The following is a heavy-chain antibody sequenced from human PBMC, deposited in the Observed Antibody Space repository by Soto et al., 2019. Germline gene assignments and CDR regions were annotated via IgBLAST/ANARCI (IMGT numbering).Heavy chain of an antibody. CDR1: GGTFSSYT. CDR2: IIPILGIA. V-gene: IGHV1-69*02. D-gene: IGHD5-18*01. Sequence: QVQLVQSGAEVKKPGSSVKVSCKASGGTFSSYTISWVRQAPGQGLEWMGRIIPILGIANYAQKFQGRVTITADKSTRTAYMELSSLRSEDTAVYYCARTIQLWLNYYSYGMDVWGQGTTVTVSS. CDR3: ARTIQLWLNYYSYGMDV. J-gene: IGHJ6*02.